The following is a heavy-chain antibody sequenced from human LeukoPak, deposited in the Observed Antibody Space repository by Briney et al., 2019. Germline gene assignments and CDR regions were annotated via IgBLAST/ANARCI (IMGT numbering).Heavy chain of an antibody. D-gene: IGHD6-6*01. J-gene: IGHJ4*02. Sequence: GASVKVSCKASGYTFTSYDINWVRQATGQGLEWMGWMNPNSGNTGYAQKFQGRVTITRNTSISTAYMELSSLRSENTAVYYCARILQSSSPFDYWGQGTLVTVSS. CDR1: GYTFTSYD. CDR2: MNPNSGNT. CDR3: ARILQSSSPFDY. V-gene: IGHV1-8*03.